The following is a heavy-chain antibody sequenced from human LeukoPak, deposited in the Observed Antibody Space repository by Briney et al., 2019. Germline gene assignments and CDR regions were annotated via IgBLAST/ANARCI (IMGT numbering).Heavy chain of an antibody. CDR3: AKEPDFSSSSQYFDF. CDR1: GFTFSSYA. J-gene: IGHJ4*02. D-gene: IGHD6-6*01. CDR2: ISGSGAGS. Sequence: GGSLRLSCAASGFTFSSYAMSWVLQAPGKGLEWVSVISGSGAGSYYADSVKGRVTVSRDNSKNTVFLQMNSLRAEDTAVYYCAKEPDFSSSSQYFDFWGQGTLVTVSS. V-gene: IGHV3-23*01.